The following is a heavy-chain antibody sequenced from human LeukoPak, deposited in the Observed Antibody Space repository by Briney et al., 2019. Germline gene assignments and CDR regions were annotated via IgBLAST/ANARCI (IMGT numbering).Heavy chain of an antibody. D-gene: IGHD2-8*01. V-gene: IGHV3-20*04. CDR1: GFTFDDYG. J-gene: IGHJ4*02. CDR3: ARYPDCTNGVCYTYIDY. Sequence: GGSLRLSCAASGFTFDDYGMSWVRQAPGKGLEWVSVINWNGGSTGYADSVKGRFTISRDNAKNSLYLQMNSLRAEDTASYYCARYPDCTNGVCYTYIDYWGQGTLVTVSS. CDR2: INWNGGST.